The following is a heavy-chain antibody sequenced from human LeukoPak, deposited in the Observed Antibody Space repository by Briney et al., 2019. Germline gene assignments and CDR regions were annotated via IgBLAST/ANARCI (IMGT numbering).Heavy chain of an antibody. CDR2: IKQDGSEK. V-gene: IGHV3-7*01. CDR3: ASWGNYDSSGYPFDY. J-gene: IGHJ4*02. CDR1: GFTFSSYW. Sequence: GGSLRLSCAASGFTFSSYWMSWVRQAPGKGLEWVANIKQDGSEKYYVDSVKGRFTISRDNAKNSLYLQMNSLRAEDTAVYYCASWGNYDSSGYPFDYWGQGTLVTVSS. D-gene: IGHD3-22*01.